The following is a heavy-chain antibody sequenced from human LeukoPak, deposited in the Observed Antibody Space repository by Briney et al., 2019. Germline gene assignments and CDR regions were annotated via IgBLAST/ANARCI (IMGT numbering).Heavy chain of an antibody. J-gene: IGHJ4*02. D-gene: IGHD2-15*01. Sequence: ASVKDSCKASGYTFTSYGISWVRQAPGQGLEWMGWISAYNGNTNYAQKLQGRVTMTTDTSTSTAYMELRSLRSDDTAVYYCARGCSGGSCYSNFDYWGQGTLVTVSS. CDR1: GYTFTSYG. CDR2: ISAYNGNT. V-gene: IGHV1-18*04. CDR3: ARGCSGGSCYSNFDY.